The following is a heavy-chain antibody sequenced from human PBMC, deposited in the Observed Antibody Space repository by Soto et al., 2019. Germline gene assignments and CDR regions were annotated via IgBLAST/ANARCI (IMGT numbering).Heavy chain of an antibody. V-gene: IGHV3-21*01. CDR3: AREDSLILQAVSHF. CDR1: VFAFNNYG. Sequence: PGGSLRLSCTFSVFAFNNYGINCVRHSPGKWLEWVSSISKSDYTYYSDSVKGRFAISRDNAKSSVSLQMNTLRVEDTAVYYCAREDSLILQAVSHFWGQGTLVNVSS. CDR2: ISKSDYT. J-gene: IGHJ4*02. D-gene: IGHD2-2*01.